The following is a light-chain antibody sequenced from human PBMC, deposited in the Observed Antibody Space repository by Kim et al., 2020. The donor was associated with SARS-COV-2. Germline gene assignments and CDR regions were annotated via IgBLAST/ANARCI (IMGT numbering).Light chain of an antibody. CDR2: GAS. V-gene: IGKV3-15*01. CDR1: QSVSSN. Sequence: SVSPGERATLSCRASQSVSSNLAWYQQKPGQAPRLLIYGASTRATGIPARFSGSGSGTEFTLTISSLQSEDFALYYCQQYNNWPYTFGQGTKLEIK. CDR3: QQYNNWPYT. J-gene: IGKJ2*01.